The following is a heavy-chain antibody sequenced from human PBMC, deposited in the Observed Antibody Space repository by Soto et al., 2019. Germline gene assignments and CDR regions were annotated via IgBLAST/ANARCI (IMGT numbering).Heavy chain of an antibody. Sequence: ASVKVSCKASGYTFTSYAIHWVRQAPGQRLEWMGWINAGDGITKYSQKFQGRVTITRDTSASTAYMELTSLTSEDTAVYYCARENYNDYPDYWGQGTLVTVSS. D-gene: IGHD1-7*01. CDR2: INAGDGIT. CDR1: GYTFTSYA. J-gene: IGHJ4*02. CDR3: ARENYNDYPDY. V-gene: IGHV1-3*01.